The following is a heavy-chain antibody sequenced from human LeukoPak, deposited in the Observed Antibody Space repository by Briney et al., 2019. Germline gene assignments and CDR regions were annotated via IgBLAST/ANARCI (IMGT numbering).Heavy chain of an antibody. CDR1: GFPFTDFY. Sequence: GASVKVSCKASGFPFTDFYIHWVRQAPGQGLEWMGVINLRTGGTKYVKNLQGRVTMTRDTSITTAYVELSRLTFDDTAMYYCARDAASESHAYTFDYWGQGTLVTVSS. J-gene: IGHJ4*02. D-gene: IGHD3-16*01. CDR3: ARDAASESHAYTFDY. CDR2: INLRTGGT. V-gene: IGHV1-2*02.